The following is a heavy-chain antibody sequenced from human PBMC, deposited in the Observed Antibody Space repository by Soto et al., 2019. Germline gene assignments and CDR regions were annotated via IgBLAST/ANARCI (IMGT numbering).Heavy chain of an antibody. CDR1: GFTFSSYW. J-gene: IGHJ3*02. CDR3: SRVGLYYYDSSGYPHDAFDI. Sequence: GGSLRLSCAASGFTFSSYWMSWVRQAPGKGLEWVANIKQDGSEKYYVDSVKGRFTISRDNAKNSLYLQMNSLRAEDTAVYYCSRVGLYYYDSSGYPHDAFDIWGQGTMVTVSS. D-gene: IGHD3-22*01. V-gene: IGHV3-7*05. CDR2: IKQDGSEK.